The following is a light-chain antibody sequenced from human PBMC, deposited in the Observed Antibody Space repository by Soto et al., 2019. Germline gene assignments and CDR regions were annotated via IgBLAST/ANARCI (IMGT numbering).Light chain of an antibody. V-gene: IGLV2-8*01. CDR3: SSYAGSSNV. Sequence: AVAPPPSASGSPGQSVSSSCTGTSSDVGGYNYVSWYQQHPGKAPKLMIYEVNKRPSGVPDRFSGSKSGNTASLTVSGLQAEDEADYYCSSYAGSSNVFGTGTKVTVL. J-gene: IGLJ1*01. CDR2: EVN. CDR1: SSDVGGYNY.